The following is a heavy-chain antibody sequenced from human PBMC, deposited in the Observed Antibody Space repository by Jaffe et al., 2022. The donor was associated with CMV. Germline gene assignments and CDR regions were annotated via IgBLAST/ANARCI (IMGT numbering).Heavy chain of an antibody. J-gene: IGHJ6*02. D-gene: IGHD6-25*01. CDR1: GFSLSTSGVG. CDR2: IYWNDEK. Sequence: QITLKESGPTLVKPTQTLTLTCSFSGFSLSTSGVGVGWIRQPPEKALEWLALIYWNDEKRYSPSLSARLTITKDTSKNEVVLTVTDMDPVDTATYYCAHAAHQRPASDYYFYGLDVWGQGTSVTVSS. V-gene: IGHV2-5*01. CDR3: AHAAHQRPASDYYFYGLDV.